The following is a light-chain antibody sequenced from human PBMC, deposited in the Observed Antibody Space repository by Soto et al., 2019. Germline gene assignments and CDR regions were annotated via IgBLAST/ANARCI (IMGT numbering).Light chain of an antibody. CDR3: QQYNDVQYT. V-gene: IGKV1-5*03. Sequence: DIQMTQSPSTLSASVGDAVTITCRARQSICSWFAWYQQKPGKAPKLLIYKATNLQSGVPSRFSGCGSGTDCSLTISSLQPVDSATYYCQQYNDVQYTFGQGTKLEI. CDR1: QSICSW. CDR2: KAT. J-gene: IGKJ2*01.